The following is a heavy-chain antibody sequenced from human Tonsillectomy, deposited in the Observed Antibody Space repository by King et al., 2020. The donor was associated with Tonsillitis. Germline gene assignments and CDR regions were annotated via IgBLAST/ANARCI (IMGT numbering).Heavy chain of an antibody. CDR3: VGDIARPGNNWSEP. V-gene: IGHV3-7*01. D-gene: IGHD6-13*01. J-gene: IGHJ5*02. Sequence: VQLVESGGGLVQPGGSLRLSCAASGFAFDTYWMNWVRQAPGKGLEWLANIKEDGSERYYADSVKGRFTISRDNAKNSLYLQMNSLRAEETAVYYCVGDIARPGNNWSEPWGQGTLVTVGS. CDR2: IKEDGSER. CDR1: GFAFDTYW.